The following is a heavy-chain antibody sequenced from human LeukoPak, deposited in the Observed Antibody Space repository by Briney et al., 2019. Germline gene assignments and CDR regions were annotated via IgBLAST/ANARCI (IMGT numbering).Heavy chain of an antibody. Sequence: PGGSLRLSCAASGFTFDDYAMHWVRQAPGNGLEWVSGISWNSGSIGYADSVKGRFTISRDNAKNSLYLQMNSLRAEDTALYYCAKDRDGSGSYHNDAFDIWGQGTMVTVSS. J-gene: IGHJ3*02. CDR2: ISWNSGSI. V-gene: IGHV3-9*01. D-gene: IGHD3-10*01. CDR3: AKDRDGSGSYHNDAFDI. CDR1: GFTFDDYA.